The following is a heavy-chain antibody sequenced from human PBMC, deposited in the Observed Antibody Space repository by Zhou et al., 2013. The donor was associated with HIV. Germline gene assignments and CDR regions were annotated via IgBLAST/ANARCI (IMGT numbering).Heavy chain of an antibody. D-gene: IGHD3-22*01. CDR1: GGTFSSYA. CDR2: IIPIFGTA. V-gene: IGHV1-69*05. Sequence: QVQLVQSGAEVKKPGSSVKVSCKASGGTFSSYAISWVRQAPGQGLEWMGGIIPIFGTANYAQKFQGRVTITTDESTSTAYMELSSLRSEDTAVYYCARMSVYYDSSGPNWFDPWGQGTLVTVSS. CDR3: ARMSVYYDSSGPNWFDP. J-gene: IGHJ5*02.